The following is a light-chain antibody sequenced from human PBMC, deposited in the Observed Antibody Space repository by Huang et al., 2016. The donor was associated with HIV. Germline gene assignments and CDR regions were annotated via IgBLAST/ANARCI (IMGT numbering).Light chain of an antibody. CDR3: QQFNNYLFS. CDR1: QGIASA. CDR2: DAS. J-gene: IGKJ3*01. V-gene: IGKV1D-13*01. Sequence: AIQLTQSPSSLSASVGDRVTITCRARQGIASALAWYQQKPGKAPKLLIYDASNLESGVPSRFSGSGSGTDFTLTISSLQPEDFATYYCQQFNNYLFSFGPGTKVDIK.